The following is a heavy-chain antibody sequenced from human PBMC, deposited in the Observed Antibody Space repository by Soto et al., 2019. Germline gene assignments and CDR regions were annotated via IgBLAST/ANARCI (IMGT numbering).Heavy chain of an antibody. D-gene: IGHD2-2*01. J-gene: IGHJ4*02. V-gene: IGHV3-33*01. Sequence: VQLVESGGGVVQPGRSLRLSCAASGFIFSSCGMQWVRQAPGKGLECVAFIWYDGSNKYYGDSVKGRFTISRDNSKNTLYLQMNSLRAEDTAVYYCARSLEMAAMDYWGQGTLVTVTS. CDR2: IWYDGSNK. CDR1: GFIFSSCG. CDR3: ARSLEMAAMDY.